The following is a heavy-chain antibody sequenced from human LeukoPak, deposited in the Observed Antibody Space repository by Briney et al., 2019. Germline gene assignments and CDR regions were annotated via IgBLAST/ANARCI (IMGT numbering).Heavy chain of an antibody. CDR3: ARDHFTVIEGPGN. CDR1: GYTFTDYY. D-gene: IGHD3-16*02. CDR2: INPNSGGT. J-gene: IGHJ4*02. Sequence: ASVKVSCKASGYTFTDYYMYWVRQTPGQGLEWMGWINPNSGGTNYAQKFQGRVTMTRDTSITTAYMELSRLRFDDTAVYYCARDHFTVIEGPGNWGQGTLVTVSS. V-gene: IGHV1-2*02.